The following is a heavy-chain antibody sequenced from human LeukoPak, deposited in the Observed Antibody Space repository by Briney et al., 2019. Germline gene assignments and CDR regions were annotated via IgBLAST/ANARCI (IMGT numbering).Heavy chain of an antibody. CDR2: ISAYNGNT. J-gene: IGHJ4*02. V-gene: IGHV1-18*01. Sequence: ASVKVSCKASGGTFSSYAISWVRQAPGQGLEWMGWISAYNGNTNYAQKLQGRVTMTTDTSTSTAYMELRSLRSDDTAVYYCARDSGYGGNRPIDYWGQGTLVTVSS. D-gene: IGHD4-23*01. CDR1: GGTFSSYA. CDR3: ARDSGYGGNRPIDY.